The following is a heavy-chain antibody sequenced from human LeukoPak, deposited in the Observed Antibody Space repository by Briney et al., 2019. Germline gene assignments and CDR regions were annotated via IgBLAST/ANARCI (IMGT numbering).Heavy chain of an antibody. CDR3: AITYYYGSGSYIDY. CDR1: GFTVSSNY. V-gene: IGHV3-53*01. J-gene: IGHJ4*02. Sequence: GGSLRLSCAASGFTVSSNYMSWVRQAPGKGLEWVSVIYSGGSTYYADSVKGRFTISRDNSKSTLYLQMNSLRAEDTAVYYCAITYYYGSGSYIDYWGQGTLVTVSS. D-gene: IGHD3-10*01. CDR2: IYSGGST.